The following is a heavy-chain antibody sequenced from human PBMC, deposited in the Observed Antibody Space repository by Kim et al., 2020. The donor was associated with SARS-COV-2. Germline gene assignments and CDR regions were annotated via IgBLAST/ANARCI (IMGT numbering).Heavy chain of an antibody. Sequence: SETLSLTCTVSGGSISSYYWSWIRQPPGKGLEWIGYIYYSGSTNYNPSLKSRVTISVDTSKNQFSLKLSSVTAADTAVYYCASQDTAMDPHFDYWGQGTLVTVSS. CDR2: IYYSGST. V-gene: IGHV4-59*01. CDR1: GGSISSYY. CDR3: ASQDTAMDPHFDY. J-gene: IGHJ4*02. D-gene: IGHD5-18*01.